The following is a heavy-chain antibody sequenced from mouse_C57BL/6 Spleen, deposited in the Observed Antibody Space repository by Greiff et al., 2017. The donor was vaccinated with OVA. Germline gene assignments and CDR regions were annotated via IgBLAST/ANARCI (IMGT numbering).Heavy chain of an antibody. CDR3: TRGRGMVEGFAY. CDR2: IDPETGGT. CDR1: GYTFTDYE. V-gene: IGHV1-15*01. D-gene: IGHD1-1*02. Sequence: VQLQQSGAELVRPGASVTLSCKASGYTFTDYEMHWVKQTPVHGLEWIGAIDPETGGTAYNQKFKGKAILTADKSSSTAYMELRSLTSEDSAVYYCTRGRGMVEGFAYWGQGTLVTVSA. J-gene: IGHJ3*01.